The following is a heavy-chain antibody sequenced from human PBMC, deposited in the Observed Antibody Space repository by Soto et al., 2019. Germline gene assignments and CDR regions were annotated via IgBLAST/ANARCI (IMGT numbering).Heavy chain of an antibody. J-gene: IGHJ6*02. CDR2: INPNSGGT. CDR3: ARVSGARYYDSSGQDV. D-gene: IGHD3-22*01. V-gene: IGHV1-2*02. Sequence: GASVKVSCKASGYTFTGYYMHWVRQAPGQGLEWMGWINPNSGGTNYAQKFQGRVTMTRDTSISTAYMELSRLRSDDTAVYYCARVSGARYYDSSGQDVWGQGTTVTVS. CDR1: GYTFTGYY.